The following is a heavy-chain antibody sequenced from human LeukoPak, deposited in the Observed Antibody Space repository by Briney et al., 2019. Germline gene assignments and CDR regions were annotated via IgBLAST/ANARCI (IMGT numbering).Heavy chain of an antibody. CDR3: SKATSSGHAYGMDV. CDR2: ISWNSNSI. CDR1: GFTFDNYW. Sequence: QPGGSLRLSCAASGFTFDNYWMNWVRQAPGKGLEWVSGISWNSNSIGYADSVKGRFTISRDNAKNSLYLQMNSLRAEDTALYYCSKATSSGHAYGMDVWGQGTTVTVSS. V-gene: IGHV3-9*01. J-gene: IGHJ6*02. D-gene: IGHD6-19*01.